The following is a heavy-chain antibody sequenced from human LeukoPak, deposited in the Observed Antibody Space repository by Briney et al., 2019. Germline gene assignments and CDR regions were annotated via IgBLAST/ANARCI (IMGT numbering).Heavy chain of an antibody. CDR1: GFTFSSYA. V-gene: IGHV3-23*01. CDR3: AKVKGRIYSSSWLDY. Sequence: PRGSLRLSCAASGFTFSSYAMSWVRQAPGKGLEWVSAISGSGGSTYYADSVKGRFTISRDNSKNTLYLQMNSLRAEDTAVYYCAKVKGRIYSSSWLDYWGQGTLSPSPQ. CDR2: ISGSGGST. J-gene: IGHJ4*02. D-gene: IGHD6-13*01.